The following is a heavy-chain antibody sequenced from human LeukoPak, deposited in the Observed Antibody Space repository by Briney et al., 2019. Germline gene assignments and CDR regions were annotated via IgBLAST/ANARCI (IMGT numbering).Heavy chain of an antibody. J-gene: IGHJ4*02. CDR1: GGSISSYY. D-gene: IGHD6-19*01. Sequence: SETLSLTCTVSGGSISSYYWSWIRQPPGKGLEWIGYIYYSGNTNYNPSLKSRLTISIDTSKNQFSLNLSSVTAADTAVYYCARVGSGHFDYWGQGTLVTVSS. CDR2: IYYSGNT. CDR3: ARVGSGHFDY. V-gene: IGHV4-59*01.